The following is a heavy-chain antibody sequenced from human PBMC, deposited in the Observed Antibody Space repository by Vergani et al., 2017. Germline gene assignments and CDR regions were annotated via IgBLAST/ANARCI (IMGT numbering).Heavy chain of an antibody. J-gene: IGHJ4*02. CDR2: IYWNDDK. Sequence: QITLKESGPTLVKPTQTLTLTCTFSGFSLSTSGVGVGWIRQPPGKALEWLALIYWNDDKRYSPSLKSRLTITKDTSKNQVVLTMTNMDPVDTATYDCAHSRKSYDFWSGYSPCPFDYWGQGTLVTVSS. CDR3: AHSRKSYDFWSGYSPCPFDY. D-gene: IGHD3-3*01. CDR1: GFSLSTSGVG. V-gene: IGHV2-5*01.